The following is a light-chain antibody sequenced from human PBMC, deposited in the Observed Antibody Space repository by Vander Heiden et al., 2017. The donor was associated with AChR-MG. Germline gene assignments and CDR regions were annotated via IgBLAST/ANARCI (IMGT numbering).Light chain of an antibody. Sequence: QSALTPVASVSGSPGQSITIYCTGTSSDVGRFTYVPWYQQQPGKAPKLLIYDVSARPSGVSDRFSGSKSGNTASLTISGLQSEDEADYYCCSYTSSITYVFGTGTKVTVL. CDR1: SSDVGRFTY. CDR3: CSYTSSITYV. V-gene: IGLV2-14*01. CDR2: DVS. J-gene: IGLJ1*01.